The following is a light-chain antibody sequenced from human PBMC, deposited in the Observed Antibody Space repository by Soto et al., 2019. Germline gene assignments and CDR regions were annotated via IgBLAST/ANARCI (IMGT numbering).Light chain of an antibody. Sequence: QSVLTQPPSVSGAPGQRVTISCIGSSSNIGAGYDVHWYQQLPGTAPKLLIYGNSNRPSGVPDRFYASKSGTSASLAITGLQAEDEGDYYCQSYVSSRSGVFGGGTKLTVL. J-gene: IGLJ3*02. CDR3: QSYVSSRSGV. CDR1: SSNIGAGYD. V-gene: IGLV1-40*01. CDR2: GNS.